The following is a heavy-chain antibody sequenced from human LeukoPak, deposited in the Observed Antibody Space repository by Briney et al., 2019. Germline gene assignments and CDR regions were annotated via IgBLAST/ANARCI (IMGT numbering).Heavy chain of an antibody. V-gene: IGHV4-34*01. Sequence: SETLSLTCAVYGGSFSGYYWSWIRQPPGKGLEWIGENNHSGSTNYNPSLKSRVTISVDTSKNQFSLKLSSVTAADTAVYYCASLSGGYSSSWYYCFDYWGQGTLVTVSS. CDR3: ASLSGGYSSSWYYCFDY. D-gene: IGHD6-13*01. J-gene: IGHJ4*02. CDR2: NNHSGST. CDR1: GGSFSGYY.